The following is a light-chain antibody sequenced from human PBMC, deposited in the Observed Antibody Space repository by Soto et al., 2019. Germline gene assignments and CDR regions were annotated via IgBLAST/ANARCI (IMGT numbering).Light chain of an antibody. Sequence: SYELTQPPSVSVAPGKTARITCGGNNIGSKSVHWYQQKPGQAPVLVIYYDSDRPSGIPERFSGSNSGNTATLTISRVEAGDEADYYCQVWDSSRDPAVVCGGGTTLNVL. CDR2: YDS. V-gene: IGLV3-21*04. CDR1: NIGSKS. J-gene: IGLJ2*01. CDR3: QVWDSSRDPAVV.